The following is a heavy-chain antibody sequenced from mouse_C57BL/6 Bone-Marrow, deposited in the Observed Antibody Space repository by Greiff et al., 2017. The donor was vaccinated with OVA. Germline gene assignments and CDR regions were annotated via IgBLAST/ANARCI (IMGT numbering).Heavy chain of an antibody. Sequence: VKVVESGPGLVQPSQSLSITCTVSGFSLTSYGVHWVRQSPGKGLEWLGVIWSGGSTDYNAAFISRLSISKDNSKSQVFFKMNSLQADDTAIYYCAYYSNFFLYYAMDYWGQGTSVTVSS. CDR1: GFSLTSYG. J-gene: IGHJ4*01. V-gene: IGHV2-2*01. CDR2: IWSGGST. CDR3: AYYSNFFLYYAMDY. D-gene: IGHD2-5*01.